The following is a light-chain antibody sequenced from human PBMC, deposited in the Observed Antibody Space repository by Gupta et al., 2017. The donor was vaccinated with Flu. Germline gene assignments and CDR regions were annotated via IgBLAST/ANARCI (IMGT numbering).Light chain of an antibody. CDR3: NSYTSTNNLVV. Sequence: ITISCTGTNSDVGGYNYVSWHQQHPGEPPNLMCYKVKSRPSGVADRFSGSKSATTATVTITGLQAEEEADYYCNSYTSTNNLVVFGGGTKLTVL. CDR2: KVK. J-gene: IGLJ3*02. CDR1: NSDVGGYNY. V-gene: IGLV2-14*01.